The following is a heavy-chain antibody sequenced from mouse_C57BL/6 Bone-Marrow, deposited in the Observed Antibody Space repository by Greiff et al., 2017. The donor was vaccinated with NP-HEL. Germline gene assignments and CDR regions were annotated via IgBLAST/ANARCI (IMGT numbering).Heavy chain of an antibody. CDR3: TEGGYGNLYYAMDY. J-gene: IGHJ4*01. V-gene: IGHV14-4*01. CDR2: IDPENGDT. Sequence: VQLKQSGAELVRPGASVKLSCTASGFNIKDDYMHWVKQRPEKGLEWIGWIDPENGDTEYASKFQGKATITADTSSNPAYLQLSSLTSEDTAVYYCTEGGYGNLYYAMDYWGQGTSVTVSS. CDR1: GFNIKDDY. D-gene: IGHD2-1*01.